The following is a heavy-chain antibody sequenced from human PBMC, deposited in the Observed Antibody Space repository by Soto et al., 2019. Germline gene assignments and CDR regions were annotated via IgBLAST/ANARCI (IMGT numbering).Heavy chain of an antibody. V-gene: IGHV3-30*18. CDR3: AKGGPDCASTTCYLLVAFDI. CDR2: ISHDGNNK. CDR1: GFTFSSYV. J-gene: IGHJ3*02. D-gene: IGHD2-2*01. Sequence: QVQLVQSGGGVVQPGRSLRLSCAASGFTFSSYVTHWVRQAPGKGLEGVAGISHDGNNKYYADSVKGRFTISRDNSKNTLYLQMNSLTTEDTSVYYCAKGGPDCASTTCYLLVAFDIWGQGTMVTVSS.